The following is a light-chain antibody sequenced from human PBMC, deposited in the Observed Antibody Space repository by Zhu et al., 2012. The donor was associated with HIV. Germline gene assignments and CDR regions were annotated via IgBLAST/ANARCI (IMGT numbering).Light chain of an antibody. CDR2: GAT. V-gene: IGKV3-20*01. J-gene: IGKJ4*01. CDR3: QQYGGSPLT. CDR1: ENVYSSY. Sequence: IVLTQSSGTLSLSPGERATLFCRASENVYSSYLAWYKQIPGQAPRLLIYGATSRATGIPSRFSGSGSGTDFTLTISRLEPDDFAVYYCQQYGGSPLTFGGGTRVDIK.